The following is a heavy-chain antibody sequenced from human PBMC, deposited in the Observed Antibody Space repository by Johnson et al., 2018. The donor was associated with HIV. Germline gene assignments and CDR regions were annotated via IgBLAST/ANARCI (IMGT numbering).Heavy chain of an antibody. Sequence: VQLVESGGGLVQPGGSLRLSCAASGFTLSNHWMSWVRQAPGKGLEYVANVNQDGSAKFYVDFVKGRFTISRDNAKNSLYLQMNSLRDEDTAVYYCVTADRGSAWGQGTTVTVSS. CDR1: GFTLSNHW. J-gene: IGHJ3*01. V-gene: IGHV3-7*05. CDR3: VTADRGSA. D-gene: IGHD1-26*01. CDR2: VNQDGSAK.